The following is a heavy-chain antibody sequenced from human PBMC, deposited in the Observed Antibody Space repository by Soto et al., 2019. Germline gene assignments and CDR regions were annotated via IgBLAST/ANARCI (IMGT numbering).Heavy chain of an antibody. J-gene: IGHJ2*01. D-gene: IGHD3-16*01. V-gene: IGHV3-23*01. Sequence: GSLRLSCVASGXPFSDYSMTWVRQAPGKGLEWVATISATGGNIEYTDSLKGRFTISRDNSKNTLYLQINGITSYDTAVHYCAKVAGGLGYFDLWGRGTLGTVSS. CDR1: GXPFSDYS. CDR2: ISATGGNI. CDR3: AKVAGGLGYFDL.